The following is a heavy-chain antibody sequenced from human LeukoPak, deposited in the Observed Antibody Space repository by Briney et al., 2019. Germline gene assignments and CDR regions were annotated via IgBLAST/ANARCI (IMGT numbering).Heavy chain of an antibody. V-gene: IGHV3-11*01. Sequence: PGGSLRLSCAASGFTFSDYYMSWIRQAPGKGLEWVSYISSSGSTIYYADSVKGRFTISRDNSKNTLYLQMNSLRAEDTAVYYCAKVRWIAVGGTYYYFDYWGQGTLVTVSS. J-gene: IGHJ4*02. CDR3: AKVRWIAVGGTYYYFDY. D-gene: IGHD6-19*01. CDR1: GFTFSDYY. CDR2: ISSSGSTI.